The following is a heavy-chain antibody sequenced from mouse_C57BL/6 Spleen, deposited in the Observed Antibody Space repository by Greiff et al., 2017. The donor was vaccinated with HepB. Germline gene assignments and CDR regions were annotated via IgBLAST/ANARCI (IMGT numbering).Heavy chain of an antibody. V-gene: IGHV4-1*01. J-gene: IGHJ1*03. D-gene: IGHD1-1*01. Sequence: VQLKQSGGGLVQPGGSLKLSCAASGIDFSRYWMSWVRRAPGKGLEWIGEINPDSSTINYAPSLKDKFIISRDNAKNTLYLQMSKVRSEDTALYYCARRGYYYGSSYWYFDVWGTGTTVTVSS. CDR3: ARRGYYYGSSYWYFDV. CDR1: GIDFSRYW. CDR2: INPDSSTI.